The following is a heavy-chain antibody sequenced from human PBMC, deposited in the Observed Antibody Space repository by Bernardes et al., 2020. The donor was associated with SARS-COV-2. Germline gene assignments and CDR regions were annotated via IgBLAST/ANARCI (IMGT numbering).Heavy chain of an antibody. CDR1: GFTFSSYS. V-gene: IGHV3-21*04. Sequence: GGSLRLSCAASGFTFSSYSMNWVRQAPGKGLEWVSSISSSSSYIYYADSVKGRFTISRDNSKNTLYLQMNSLRAEDTAVYYCARSYDILTGYTDAFDIWGQGTMVTVSS. CDR2: ISSSSSYI. CDR3: ARSYDILTGYTDAFDI. D-gene: IGHD3-9*01. J-gene: IGHJ3*02.